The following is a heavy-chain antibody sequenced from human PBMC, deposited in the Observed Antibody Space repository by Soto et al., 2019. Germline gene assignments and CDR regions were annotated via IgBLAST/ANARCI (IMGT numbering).Heavy chain of an antibody. D-gene: IGHD3-22*01. CDR1: GITISNYP. V-gene: IGHV3-23*01. CDR3: VKDDGGYPSTAPH. J-gene: IGHJ4*02. CDR2: ISGSGDRT. Sequence: EVQLLESGGGSVQAGGSLRLSCAASGITISNYPMSWVRQAPGKGLDWVSGISGSGDRTYYADSAKGRFTISKDISKNSLSLQLDSLGVEDTAVYFCVKDDGGYPSTAPHWGQGTLATVSS.